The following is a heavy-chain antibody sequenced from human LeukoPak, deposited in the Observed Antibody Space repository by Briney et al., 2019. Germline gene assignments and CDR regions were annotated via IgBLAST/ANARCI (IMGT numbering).Heavy chain of an antibody. CDR3: ARDGYCGTTKCYGTWFVP. J-gene: IGHJ5*02. D-gene: IGHD2-2*01. V-gene: IGHV1-2*02. CDR1: GYTSTGYY. Sequence: ASVKVSCKASGYTSTGYYIHWMRQAPGQGLELMVWINPKNSDTKYAQKFQDRVSMTRDTSTSTAYMELSSLRSDDTAKYYCARDGYCGTTKCYGTWFVPWGQGTLVTVSP. CDR2: INPKNSDT.